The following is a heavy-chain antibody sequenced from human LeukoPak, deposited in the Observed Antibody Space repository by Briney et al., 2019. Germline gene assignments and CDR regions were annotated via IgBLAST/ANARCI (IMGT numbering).Heavy chain of an antibody. CDR2: LSSSGVRT. Sequence: GGSLRLPCTASGFPLSSFAMSWFRKAPGKGLELVSTLSSSGVRTYYADSVKGRFTISRDNSLNTVFLQMNSLRGEDTAIYYCAKNKGQLVPNYCMNVWGKGTTVTVSS. CDR1: GFPLSSFA. CDR3: AKNKGQLVPNYCMNV. D-gene: IGHD6-13*01. V-gene: IGHV3-23*01. J-gene: IGHJ6*03.